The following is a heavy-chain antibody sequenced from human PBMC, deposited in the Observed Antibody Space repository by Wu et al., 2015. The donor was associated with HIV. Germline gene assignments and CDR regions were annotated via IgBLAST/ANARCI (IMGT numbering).Heavy chain of an antibody. CDR2: INPNSGGT. V-gene: IGHV1-2*02. D-gene: IGHD3-22*01. CDR3: ARDRDYYDSSGYYYFDY. Sequence: QVQLVQSGAEVKKPGASVKVSCKASGYTFTGYYMHWVRQAPGQGLEWMGWINPNSGGTNYAQKFQGRVTMTRDTSISTAYMELSRLRSDDTAVYYCARDRDYYDSSGYYYFDYWGQGTLVTVSS. CDR1: GYTFTGYY. J-gene: IGHJ4*02.